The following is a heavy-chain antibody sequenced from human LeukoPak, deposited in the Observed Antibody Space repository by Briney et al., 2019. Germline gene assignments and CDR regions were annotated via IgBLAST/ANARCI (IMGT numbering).Heavy chain of an antibody. J-gene: IGHJ4*02. CDR3: TKNYYDSSGYFYVPDY. Sequence: PGGSLRLSCTASGFTFGDFAMSWVRQAPGKGLEGVGFIRSKAYGGTTEYAASVKGRFTISRDGSQSIAYLQMNSLNREDTAVYYCTKNYYDSSGYFYVPDYWGQGTLVTVSS. V-gene: IGHV3-49*04. CDR1: GFTFGDFA. D-gene: IGHD3-22*01. CDR2: IRSKAYGGTT.